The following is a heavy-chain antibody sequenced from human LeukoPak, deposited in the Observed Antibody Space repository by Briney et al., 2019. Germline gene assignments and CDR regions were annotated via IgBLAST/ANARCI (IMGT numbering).Heavy chain of an antibody. CDR1: GFTFDDYA. Sequence: PGRSLRLSCAASGFTFDDYAMRWVRQAPGKGLEWVSGISWKSGSIGYADSVKGRFTISRDNAKNSLYLQMNSLRAEDTAVYYCAKDIYSLWAGGRAFDIWGQGTMVTVSS. J-gene: IGHJ3*02. CDR2: ISWKSGSI. CDR3: AKDIYSLWAGGRAFDI. D-gene: IGHD4-11*01. V-gene: IGHV3-9*01.